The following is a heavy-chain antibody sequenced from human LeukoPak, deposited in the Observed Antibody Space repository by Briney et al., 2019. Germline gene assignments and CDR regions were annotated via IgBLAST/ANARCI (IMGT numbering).Heavy chain of an antibody. CDR1: GYTFTSYG. Sequence: ASVKVSCKASGYTFTSYGISWVRQAPGQGLERMGWISAYNGNTNYAQKLQGRVTMTTDTSTSTAYMELRSLRSDDTAVYYCARVISDCSSTSCYYPPPDYWGQGTLVTVSS. V-gene: IGHV1-18*01. CDR2: ISAYNGNT. D-gene: IGHD2-2*01. J-gene: IGHJ4*02. CDR3: ARVISDCSSTSCYYPPPDY.